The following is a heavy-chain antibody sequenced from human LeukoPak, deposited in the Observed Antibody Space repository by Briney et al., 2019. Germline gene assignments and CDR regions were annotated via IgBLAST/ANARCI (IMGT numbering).Heavy chain of an antibody. CDR1: GGSISSSSYY. D-gene: IGHD2-15*01. CDR3: AREDRYCGDGSCCN. J-gene: IGHJ4*02. Sequence: SETLSLTCTLSGGSISSSSYYWGWIRQPPWKGLERFGSIYYSGSTYYNPSLKGRVTISADTSKNQFSLNLSSVTAADTAVYYCAREDRYCGDGSCCNWGQGTLVTVSS. V-gene: IGHV4-39*07. CDR2: IYYSGST.